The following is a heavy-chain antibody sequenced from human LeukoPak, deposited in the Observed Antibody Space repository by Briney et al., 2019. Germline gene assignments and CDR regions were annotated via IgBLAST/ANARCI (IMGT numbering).Heavy chain of an antibody. CDR2: IYYSGGT. CDR1: GGSISSYY. Sequence: SETLSLTCTVSGGSISSYYWSWIRQPPGNGLEWMGYIYYSGGTNYNPSLKSRVTISVDTSKNQFSPKLSSLTAADTAVSYCAREIGAYGWEYGMDVWGHGTTVTVSS. V-gene: IGHV4-59*01. J-gene: IGHJ6*02. CDR3: AREIGAYGWEYGMDV. D-gene: IGHD4-17*01.